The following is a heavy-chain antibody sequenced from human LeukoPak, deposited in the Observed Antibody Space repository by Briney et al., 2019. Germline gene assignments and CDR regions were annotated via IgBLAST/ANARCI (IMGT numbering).Heavy chain of an antibody. CDR1: GGSFSGHY. CDR3: ARPRYGSGSLDS. V-gene: IGHV4-34*01. Sequence: SETLSLTCAVYGGSFSGHYWTWIRQPPGKGLEWIGEINHSGSTTYNPFLNSRVTISVDTSKNQFSLKMSSVTAADTAVYYCARPRYGSGSLDSWGQGTLVTVSS. CDR2: INHSGST. D-gene: IGHD3-10*01. J-gene: IGHJ4*02.